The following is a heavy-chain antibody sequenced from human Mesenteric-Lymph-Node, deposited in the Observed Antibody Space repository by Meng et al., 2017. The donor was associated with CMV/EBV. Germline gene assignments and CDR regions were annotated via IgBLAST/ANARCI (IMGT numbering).Heavy chain of an antibody. CDR2: ISSRGERT. Sequence: GESLKISCAASGFNFSKYEMTWVRQAPRKGLECLSYISSRGERTYYAESVKGRFTISRDNAKNSLYLQMNSLRAEDTAVYYCARDHDYWGQGTLVTVSS. J-gene: IGHJ4*02. CDR3: ARDHDY. CDR1: GFNFSKYE. V-gene: IGHV3-48*03.